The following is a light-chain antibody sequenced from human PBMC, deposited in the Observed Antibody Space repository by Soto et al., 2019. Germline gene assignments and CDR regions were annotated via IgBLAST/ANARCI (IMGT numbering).Light chain of an antibody. CDR3: QQYSHSPRT. CDR1: QSVSSSH. J-gene: IGKJ1*01. CDR2: GTS. Sequence: EVVLTQSPGTLSVSPGERATLSCRASQSVSSSHLAWYQQKVGQAPRLLIFGTSSRATGIPDRFSGSGSGTEFTLTISRLEPEDFAVYYCQQYSHSPRTFGQGTKVEVK. V-gene: IGKV3-20*01.